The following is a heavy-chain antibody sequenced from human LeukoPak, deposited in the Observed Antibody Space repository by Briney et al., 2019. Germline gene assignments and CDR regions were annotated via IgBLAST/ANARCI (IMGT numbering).Heavy chain of an antibody. Sequence: ASVKVSCKASGYTFTGYYMHWVRQAPGQGLEWMGWINPNSGGTNYAQKFQGRVTMTRDTSISTAYMELSRLRSDDTAVYYCARDPAYCSSTSCYSDGTDVWGQGTTVTVSS. CDR2: INPNSGGT. CDR1: GYTFTGYY. V-gene: IGHV1-2*02. J-gene: IGHJ6*02. CDR3: ARDPAYCSSTSCYSDGTDV. D-gene: IGHD2-2*01.